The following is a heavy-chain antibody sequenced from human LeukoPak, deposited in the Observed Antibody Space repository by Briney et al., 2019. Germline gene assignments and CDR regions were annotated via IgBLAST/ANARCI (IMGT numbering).Heavy chain of an antibody. CDR3: AKSRRDGYNKDAFDI. V-gene: IGHV3-33*06. CDR2: IWYDGSNK. J-gene: IGHJ3*02. Sequence: PGGSLRLSCAASGFTFSSYGMHWVRQAPGKGLEWVAVIWYDGSNKYYADSVKGRFTISRDNSKNTLYLQMNSLRAEDTAVYYCAKSRRDGYNKDAFDIRGQGTMVTVSS. CDR1: GFTFSSYG. D-gene: IGHD5-24*01.